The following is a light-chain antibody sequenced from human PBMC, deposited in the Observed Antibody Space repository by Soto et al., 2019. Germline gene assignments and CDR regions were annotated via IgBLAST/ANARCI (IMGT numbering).Light chain of an antibody. J-gene: IGLJ1*01. CDR2: EVS. CDR3: ISYRGSDTSYV. Sequence: QSVLAQPASVSGTPGQSITTSCTGSNSDVGIYDFVSWYQHHPGRAPKLIVSEVSHRPSGVSFRFSGSKSGNTASLTISGLQAEDEADYYCISYRGSDTSYVLGTGTKV. V-gene: IGLV2-14*01. CDR1: NSDVGIYDF.